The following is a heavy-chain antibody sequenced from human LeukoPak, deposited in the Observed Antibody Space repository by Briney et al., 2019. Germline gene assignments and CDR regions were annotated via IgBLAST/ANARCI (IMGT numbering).Heavy chain of an antibody. D-gene: IGHD4-23*01. CDR3: ARSGSDGGNSLAGAFDI. CDR2: IYPGDSDT. V-gene: IGHV5-51*01. Sequence: GESLKISCKGSEYSFTSYWIGWVRQMPGKGLEWMGIIYPGDSDTRYSPSFQGQVTISADKSISTAYLQWSSLKASDTAMYYCARSGSDGGNSLAGAFDIWGQGTMVTVSS. J-gene: IGHJ3*02. CDR1: EYSFTSYW.